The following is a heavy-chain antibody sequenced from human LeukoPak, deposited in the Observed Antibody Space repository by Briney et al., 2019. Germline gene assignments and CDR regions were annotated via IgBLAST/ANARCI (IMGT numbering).Heavy chain of an antibody. J-gene: IGHJ6*03. Sequence: GGSLRLSCAASGFTFSSYSMNWVRQAPGKGLEWVSSISSSSYIYYADSVKGRFTISRDNAKNSLYLQMNSLRAEDTAVYYCARVGYGGKLVHYYYYYMDVWGKGTTVTVSS. V-gene: IGHV3-21*01. D-gene: IGHD4-23*01. CDR3: ARVGYGGKLVHYYYYYMDV. CDR2: ISSSSYI. CDR1: GFTFSSYS.